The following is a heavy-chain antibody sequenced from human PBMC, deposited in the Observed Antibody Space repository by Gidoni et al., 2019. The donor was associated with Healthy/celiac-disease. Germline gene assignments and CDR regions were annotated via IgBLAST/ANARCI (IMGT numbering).Heavy chain of an antibody. V-gene: IGHV4-34*01. CDR3: ARRPRSFWSDSRFDP. CDR1: GGSFSGYY. D-gene: IGHD3-3*01. Sequence: QVQLQQWGAGLLKPSETLSLTCAVYGGSFSGYYWSWIRQPPGKGLEWIGEINHSGSTNYNPSLKSRVTISVDTSKNQFSLKLSSVTAADTAVYYCARRPRSFWSDSRFDPWGQGTLVTVSS. CDR2: INHSGST. J-gene: IGHJ5*02.